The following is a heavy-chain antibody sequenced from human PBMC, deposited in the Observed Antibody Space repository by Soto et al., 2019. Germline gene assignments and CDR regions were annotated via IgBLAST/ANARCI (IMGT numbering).Heavy chain of an antibody. Sequence: PGGSLRLSCVRSGFTSSSYWMGWVRQTPGKGLEWVATIKADGTEKYYVASVKGRFTFSRDNGKTSVYLEVNSLRAEDTAVYYCVTAVRGYNANGDIWGQGPTVTVSS. J-gene: IGHJ6*02. D-gene: IGHD5-12*01. V-gene: IGHV3-7*03. CDR2: IKADGTEK. CDR1: GFTSSSYW. CDR3: VTAVRGYNANGDI.